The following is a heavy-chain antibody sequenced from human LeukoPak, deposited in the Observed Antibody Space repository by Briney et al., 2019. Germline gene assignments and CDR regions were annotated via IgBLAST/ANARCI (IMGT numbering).Heavy chain of an antibody. J-gene: IGHJ4*02. CDR3: TRDQPTYYYDSSGYPRFDY. CDR2: IRSKAYGGTT. D-gene: IGHD3-22*01. CDR1: GFTFSDYY. Sequence: QSGGSLRLSCAASGFTFSDYYMSWFRQAPGKGLEWVGFIRSKAYGGTTEYAASVKGRFTISRDDSKSIAYLQMNSLKTEDTAVYYCTRDQPTYYYDSSGYPRFDYWGQGTLVTVSS. V-gene: IGHV3-49*03.